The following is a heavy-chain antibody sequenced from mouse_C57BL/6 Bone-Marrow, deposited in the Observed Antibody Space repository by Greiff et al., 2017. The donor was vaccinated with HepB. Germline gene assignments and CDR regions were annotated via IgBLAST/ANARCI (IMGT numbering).Heavy chain of an antibody. CDR1: GYTFTSYW. CDR3: ARVSSGYVGY. D-gene: IGHD3-2*02. J-gene: IGHJ2*01. V-gene: IGHV1-61*01. CDR2: IYPSDSET. Sequence: VQLQQPGAELVRPGSSVKLSCKASGYTFTSYWMDWVKQRPGQGLEWIGNIYPSDSETHYNQKFKDKATLTVDKSSSTAYMQLSSLTSEDSAVYYCARVSSGYVGYWGQGTTLTVSS.